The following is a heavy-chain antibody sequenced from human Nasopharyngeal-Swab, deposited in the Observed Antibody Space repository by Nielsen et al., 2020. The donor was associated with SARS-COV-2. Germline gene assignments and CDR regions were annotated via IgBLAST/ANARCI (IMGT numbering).Heavy chain of an antibody. V-gene: IGHV1-69*13. CDR1: GGAFSSYA. CDR2: IIPIFGTA. Sequence: SVKVSCKASGGAFSSYAISWVRQAPGQGLEWMGGIIPIFGTANYAQKFQGRVTITADESTSTAYMELSSLRSEDTAVYYCARDLLEMATFDGPHPWGQGTMVTFSS. D-gene: IGHD5-24*01. CDR3: ARDLLEMATFDGPHP. J-gene: IGHJ3*01.